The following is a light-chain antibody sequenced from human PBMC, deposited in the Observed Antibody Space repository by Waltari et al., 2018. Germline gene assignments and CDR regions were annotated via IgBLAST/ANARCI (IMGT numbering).Light chain of an antibody. CDR2: DTS. V-gene: IGKV3-20*01. CDR1: QSVSSNY. CDR3: QQYGSSPRT. Sequence: EIVLTLSPGTLSLSPGERATLSCRASQSVSSNYLAWYQHKPGQAPILVIYDTSTRATGIPDRFSGSGSGTDFTLTISRLEPEDFAVYYCQQYGSSPRTFGQGTKVEIK. J-gene: IGKJ1*01.